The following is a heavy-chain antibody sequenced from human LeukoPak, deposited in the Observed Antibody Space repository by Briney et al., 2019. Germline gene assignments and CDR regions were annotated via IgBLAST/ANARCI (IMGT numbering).Heavy chain of an antibody. CDR1: GFSFSSYW. V-gene: IGHV3-74*01. D-gene: IGHD1-14*01. CDR2: ISSDGSII. Sequence: GGSLRLSCAASGFSFSSYWMHWVRQAPGKGLVWVSRISSDGSIINYADSVKGRFTISRDNAKNTLYLQMNSLRVEDTAVYYCAKEPEYWGQGTLVTVSS. J-gene: IGHJ4*02. CDR3: AKEPEY.